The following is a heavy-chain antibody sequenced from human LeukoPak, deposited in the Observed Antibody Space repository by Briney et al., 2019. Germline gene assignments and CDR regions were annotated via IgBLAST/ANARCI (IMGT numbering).Heavy chain of an antibody. V-gene: IGHV4-34*01. CDR2: INHSGGT. J-gene: IGHJ5*02. CDR1: GGSFSGYY. D-gene: IGHD4-17*01. CDR3: ARGYDYGDYGGFDSWFDP. Sequence: PSETLSLTCAVYGGSFSGYYWSWIRQPPGKGLEWIGEINHSGGTNYNPSLKSRVTISVDTSKNQFSLKLSSVTAADTAVYYCARGYDYGDYGGFDSWFDPWGQGTLVTVSS.